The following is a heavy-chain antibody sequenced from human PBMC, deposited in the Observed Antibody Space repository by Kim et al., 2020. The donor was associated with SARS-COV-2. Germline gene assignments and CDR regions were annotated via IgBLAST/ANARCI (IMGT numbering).Heavy chain of an antibody. CDR2: IKSKTDGGTT. Sequence: GGSLRLSCAASGFTFSNAWMSWVRQAPGKGLEWVGRIKSKTDGGTTDYAAPVKGRFTISRDDSKNTLYLQMNSLKTEDTAVYYCTTDAKPRTLYCSSTSCYEGQRSYFDYWGQGTLVTVSS. V-gene: IGHV3-15*01. CDR1: GFTFSNAW. J-gene: IGHJ4*02. D-gene: IGHD2-2*01. CDR3: TTDAKPRTLYCSSTSCYEGQRSYFDY.